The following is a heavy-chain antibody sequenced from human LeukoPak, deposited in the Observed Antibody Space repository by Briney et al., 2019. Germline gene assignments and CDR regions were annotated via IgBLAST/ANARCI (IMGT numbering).Heavy chain of an antibody. CDR1: GFTFSSYS. CDR2: ISSSSSYI. D-gene: IGHD3-22*01. CDR3: ARPEYDSSGYAFNY. Sequence: GGSLRLSCAASGFTFSSYSMNWVRQAPGKGLEWVSSISSSSSYIYYADSVKGRFTISRDNAKNSLYLQMNSLRAEDTAVYYCARPEYDSSGYAFNYWGQGTLVTVSP. V-gene: IGHV3-21*01. J-gene: IGHJ4*02.